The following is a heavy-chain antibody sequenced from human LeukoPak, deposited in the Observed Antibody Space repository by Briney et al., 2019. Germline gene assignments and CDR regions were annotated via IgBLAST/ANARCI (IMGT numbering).Heavy chain of an antibody. D-gene: IGHD1-26*01. CDR2: IYYSGST. V-gene: IGHV4-39*01. CDR1: GGSISSSSYY. J-gene: IGHJ1*01. CDR3: AGGQWEPR. Sequence: SETLSLTCTVSGGSISSSSYYWGWIRQPPGKGLEWIGSIYYSGSTYYNPSLKSRVTISVDRSKNQFSLKLSSVTAADQAVYYCAGGQWEPRWGQGTLVTGSS.